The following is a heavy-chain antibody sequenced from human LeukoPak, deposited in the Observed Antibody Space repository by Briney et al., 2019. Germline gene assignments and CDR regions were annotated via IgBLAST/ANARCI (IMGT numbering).Heavy chain of an antibody. V-gene: IGHV3-7*01. Sequence: PGGSLRLSCSASGFTFSTYWMSWVRQAPGKGLEWVANMRRDGNEIYYLDSVRGRFTISRDNAKNSLYLQMNSLRAEDTAVYYCAKDWRSSSALAIVDYWGQGTLVTVSS. J-gene: IGHJ4*02. CDR1: GFTFSTYW. CDR3: AKDWRSSSALAIVDY. D-gene: IGHD6-13*01. CDR2: MRRDGNEI.